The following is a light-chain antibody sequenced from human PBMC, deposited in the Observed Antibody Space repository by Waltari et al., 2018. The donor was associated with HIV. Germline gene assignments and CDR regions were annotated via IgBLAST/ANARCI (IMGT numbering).Light chain of an antibody. CDR3: QSYDSSLTGSV. CDR2: GNN. V-gene: IGLV1-40*01. CDR1: SSNIGAGYA. Sequence: QSVLTQPHSVSGAPGQRVTISCTARSSNIGAGYAVHSYQQVPGTAPKLLIYGNNNRPSGVPDRFSASKSGASPSLAITGLQAEDEADYYCQSYDSSLTGSVFGGGTKLTVL. J-gene: IGLJ2*01.